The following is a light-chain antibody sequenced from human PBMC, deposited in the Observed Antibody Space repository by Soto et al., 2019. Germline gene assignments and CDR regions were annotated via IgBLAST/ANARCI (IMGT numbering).Light chain of an antibody. Sequence: DIQMTQSPSSLSASVGDRVTITCRASQGISNYLAWYQQKPGKVPKLLIYAASTLQSGVPSRFSGSGSGTEFTLTISILHPGDVATYYCQKYNSATPSFAFGHGTKVDIK. J-gene: IGKJ3*01. CDR2: AAS. CDR3: QKYNSATPSFA. V-gene: IGKV1-27*01. CDR1: QGISNY.